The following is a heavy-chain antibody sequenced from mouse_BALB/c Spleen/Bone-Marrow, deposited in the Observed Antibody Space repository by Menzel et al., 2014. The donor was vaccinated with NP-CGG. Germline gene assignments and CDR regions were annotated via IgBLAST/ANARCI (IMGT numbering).Heavy chain of an antibody. J-gene: IGHJ3*01. D-gene: IGHD2-14*01. CDR1: GHTFTDYW. CDR2: IDTSDSYT. CDR3: ARSDYRFDPLPY. V-gene: IGHV1-69*01. Sequence: QVQLKESGAELVMPGASVKMSCKASGHTFTDYWMHWVKQRPGQGLERIGAIDTSDSYTSYNQKFKGKATLTVDESSSTAYMQLSSLTSEDSAVYYCARSDYRFDPLPYWGQGTLVTVSA.